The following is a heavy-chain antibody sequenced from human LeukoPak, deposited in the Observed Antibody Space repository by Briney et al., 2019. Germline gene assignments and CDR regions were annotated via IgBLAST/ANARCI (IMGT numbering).Heavy chain of an antibody. D-gene: IGHD2-15*01. CDR2: ISSSSSHI. Sequence: PGGSLRLSCAASGFTFSTYSMNWVRQAPGKGLEWFSYISSSSSHIYYAASVKGRFTISRDNAKNSLYLKMNSLRAEDTAVYYCARDQCIGGSCYMVYWGQGTLVTVSS. CDR3: ARDQCIGGSCYMVY. V-gene: IGHV3-21*01. J-gene: IGHJ4*02. CDR1: GFTFSTYS.